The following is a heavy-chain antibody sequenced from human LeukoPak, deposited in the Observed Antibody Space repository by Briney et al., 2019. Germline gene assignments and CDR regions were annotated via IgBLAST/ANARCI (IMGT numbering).Heavy chain of an antibody. CDR1: GFTFSSYW. CDR2: IKQDGSEK. J-gene: IGHJ4*02. Sequence: GGSLRLSCAASGFTFSSYWMSWVRQAPGKGLEWVANIKQDGSEKYYVDSVKGRFTISRDNAKNSLYLQMNSLRAEDTAVYYCARENDYGDRNPHLFDYWGQGTLVTVSS. V-gene: IGHV3-7*05. CDR3: ARENDYGDRNPHLFDY. D-gene: IGHD4-17*01.